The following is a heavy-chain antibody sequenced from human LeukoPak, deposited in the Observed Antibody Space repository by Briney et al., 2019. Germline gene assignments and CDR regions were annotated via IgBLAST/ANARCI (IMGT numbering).Heavy chain of an antibody. CDR3: ATGGHLDY. V-gene: IGHV3-7*01. CDR2: INEDGSEE. CDR1: GLTFRSFW. D-gene: IGHD3-16*01. Sequence: GGSLRLSCVASGLTFRSFWMTWARQAPGKGLEWVANINEDGSEENYVDSVKARFTIARDNAKNSLSLQMNSLRAEDSAVYYGATGGHLDYWGQGARVTVSS. J-gene: IGHJ4*02.